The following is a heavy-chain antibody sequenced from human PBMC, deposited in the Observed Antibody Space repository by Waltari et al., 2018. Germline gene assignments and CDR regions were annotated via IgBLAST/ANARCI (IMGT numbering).Heavy chain of an antibody. J-gene: IGHJ4*02. CDR2: INAGNGNT. Sequence: QVQLVQSGAEVKKPGASVKVSCKASGYTFTSYAMHWVRQAPGQRLEWMGWINAGNGNTKYSQKFQGRVTITRDTSASTAYMELSSLRSEDTAVYYCARLVDYDILTGYSQNFDYWGQGTLVTVSS. CDR1: GYTFTSYA. D-gene: IGHD3-9*01. V-gene: IGHV1-3*01. CDR3: ARLVDYDILTGYSQNFDY.